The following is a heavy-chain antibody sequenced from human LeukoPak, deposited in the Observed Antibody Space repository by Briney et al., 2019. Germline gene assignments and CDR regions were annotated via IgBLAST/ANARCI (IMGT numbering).Heavy chain of an antibody. D-gene: IGHD2-8*01. CDR3: AKDVMIYARGGPDH. CDR1: GFTFTSYA. J-gene: IGHJ4*02. CDR2: ITWNGDST. V-gene: IGHV3-43*02. Sequence: GGSLRLSCAASGFTFTSYAMSWVRQAPGKGLEWLSLITWNGDSTYYADSVEGRFTISRDDSKNSLYLQMNSLKTEDTALYYCAKDVMIYARGGPDHWGQGTLVTVSS.